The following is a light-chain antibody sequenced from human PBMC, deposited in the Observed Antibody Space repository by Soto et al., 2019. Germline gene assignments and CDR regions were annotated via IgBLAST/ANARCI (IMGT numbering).Light chain of an antibody. CDR2: EVS. Sequence: QSALTQPASVSGALGQSITISCTGTSSDIGGYKYVSWYQQHPGEAPKLIIYEVSNRPSGVSNRFSGSKSDNTASLTITGLQAEDEASYYGSSYTITHIPVIFGGGTQLTVL. V-gene: IGLV2-14*01. J-gene: IGLJ2*01. CDR3: SSYTITHIPVI. CDR1: SSDIGGYKY.